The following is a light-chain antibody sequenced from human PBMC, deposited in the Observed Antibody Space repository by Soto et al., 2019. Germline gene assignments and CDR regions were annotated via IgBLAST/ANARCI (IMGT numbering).Light chain of an antibody. J-gene: IGKJ1*01. Sequence: EIVLTQSPGTLSLSPGERATLSCRASQSVRNSYLAWYQQKPGQAPRLLMYGASYRAAGTPDRFSGSGSGADFTLTISRLEPEDFAVYHCQQYGSSPPTFGQGTKVEVE. CDR1: QSVRNSY. CDR2: GAS. V-gene: IGKV3-20*01. CDR3: QQYGSSPPT.